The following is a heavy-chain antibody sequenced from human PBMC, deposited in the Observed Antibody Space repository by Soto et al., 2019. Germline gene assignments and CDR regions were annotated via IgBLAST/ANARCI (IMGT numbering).Heavy chain of an antibody. CDR3: ARDQLVVVAAMDY. CDR1: GFTFSSYG. V-gene: IGHV3-33*01. J-gene: IGHJ4*02. CDR2: IWYDGSNK. Sequence: GGSLRLSCAASGFTFSSYGMRWVRQAPGKGLEWVAVIWYDGSNKYYADSVKGRFTISRDNSKNTLYLQMNSLRAEDTAVYYCARDQLVVVAAMDYWGQGTLVTVSS. D-gene: IGHD2-15*01.